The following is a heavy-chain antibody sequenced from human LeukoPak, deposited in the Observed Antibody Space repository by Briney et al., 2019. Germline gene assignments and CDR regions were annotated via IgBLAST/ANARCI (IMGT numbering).Heavy chain of an antibody. CDR1: GXTLDDSG. J-gene: IGHJ4*02. V-gene: IGHV3-49*04. CDR2: IRSEASGGTT. Sequence: GGSLRLSWTASGXTLDDSGISWVRQVPGKGLEWVGFIRSEASGGTTEYAASVKGRFTISKDDSKTIAYLQMSSLKTEDTAVYYCARGYSNTYWGQGTLVTVSS. D-gene: IGHD2/OR15-2a*01. CDR3: ARGYSNTY.